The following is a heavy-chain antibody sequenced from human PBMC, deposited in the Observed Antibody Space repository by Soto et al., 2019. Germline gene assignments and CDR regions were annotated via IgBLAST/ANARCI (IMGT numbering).Heavy chain of an antibody. D-gene: IGHD3-10*01. CDR1: GGSFSGYY. CDR3: ARGRFRYYTYYFDY. J-gene: IGHJ4*02. Sequence: PSETLSLTCAVYGGSFSGYYWSWIRQPPGKGLEWIGEINHSGSTNYNPSLKSRVTISVDTSKNQFSLKLSSVTAADTAVYYCARGRFRYYTYYFDYWGQGTLVTVSS. CDR2: INHSGST. V-gene: IGHV4-34*01.